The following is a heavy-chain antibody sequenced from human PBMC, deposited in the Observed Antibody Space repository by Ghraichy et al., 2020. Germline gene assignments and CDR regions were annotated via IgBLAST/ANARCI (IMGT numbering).Heavy chain of an antibody. D-gene: IGHD2-15*01. J-gene: IGHJ4*02. CDR3: VKGWFNFDC. CDR1: GFTFSSYA. V-gene: IGHV3-64D*06. Sequence: GGSLRLSCSASGFTFSSYAMDWVRRAPGKGLEYVSTISTNGVSTYYADSVKGRFTISRDNSKNTLYLQMSSLRPEDTAVYYCVKGWFNFDCWGQGTLVTVSS. CDR2: ISTNGVST.